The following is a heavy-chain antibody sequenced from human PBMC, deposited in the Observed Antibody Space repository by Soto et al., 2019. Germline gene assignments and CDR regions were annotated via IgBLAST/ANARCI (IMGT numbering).Heavy chain of an antibody. D-gene: IGHD2-2*01. CDR1: SGSISSGGYY. Sequence: QVQLQESGPGLVKPSQTLSLTCTVSSGSISSGGYYWSWIRQHPGKGLEWIGYIYYSGSTYYNPSLTSRVTISVDTSKNQFSLKLSSVTAADTAVYYCARGRSSTSPYPIGYWGQGTLVTVSS. J-gene: IGHJ4*02. V-gene: IGHV4-31*03. CDR2: IYYSGST. CDR3: ARGRSSTSPYPIGY.